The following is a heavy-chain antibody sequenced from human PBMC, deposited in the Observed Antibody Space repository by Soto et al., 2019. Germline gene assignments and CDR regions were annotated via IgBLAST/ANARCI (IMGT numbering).Heavy chain of an antibody. CDR3: ALRIRSSPRFPPPHIDY. CDR2: ISGSGGST. Sequence: PLGSLRLSCAASGFTFSSYAMSWVRQAPGKGLEWVSAISGSGGSTNYSEFAKGRFTVSRENSKDTLYLQMNTLRAEDTAIFYCALRIRSSPRFPPPHIDYWGQGTLVTVSS. J-gene: IGHJ4*02. D-gene: IGHD1-26*01. V-gene: IGHV3-23*01. CDR1: GFTFSSYA.